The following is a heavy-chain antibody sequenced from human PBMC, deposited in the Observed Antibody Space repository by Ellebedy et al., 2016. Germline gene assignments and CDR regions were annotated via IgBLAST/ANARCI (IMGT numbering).Heavy chain of an antibody. CDR3: ARDPYSSGWPYYYYGMDV. V-gene: IGHV3-48*04. CDR1: GFTFSSYN. Sequence: GESLKISXAASGFTFSSYNMNWVRQAPGKGLEWVSYISTSSSTIYYADSVEGRFTISRDNAKNSLYLQMNSLRAEDTAVYYCARDPYSSGWPYYYYGMDVWGQGTTVTVSS. D-gene: IGHD6-19*01. CDR2: ISTSSSTI. J-gene: IGHJ6*02.